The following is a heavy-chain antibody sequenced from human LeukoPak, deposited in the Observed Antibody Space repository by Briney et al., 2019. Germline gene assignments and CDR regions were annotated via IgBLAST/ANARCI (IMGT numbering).Heavy chain of an antibody. CDR2: IYKPGST. CDR3: ARDVLR. V-gene: IGHV4-31*03. J-gene: IGHJ4*02. Sequence: SQTLSLTCTVSGDSITSGGYYWSWIRQRPGKGLEWIGYIYKPGSTYYNPSLKSRVTMSVDTSRNQFSLKVNSVTAADTAVYYCARDVLRWGQGTLVTVSS. CDR1: GDSITSGGYY.